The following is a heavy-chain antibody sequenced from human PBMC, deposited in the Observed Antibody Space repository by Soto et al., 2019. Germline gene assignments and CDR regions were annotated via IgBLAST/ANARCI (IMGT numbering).Heavy chain of an antibody. V-gene: IGHV3-23*01. CDR1: GFTFSSYA. Sequence: EVQLLESGGGLVQPGGSLRLSCAASGFTFSSYAMSWVRQAPGKGLEWVSDISGSGGSTYYADSVKGRFTISRDNSTNTLYLQMTSLMAADTALYYCAKKADADIVDYWGQGTHVTVSS. CDR2: ISGSGGST. CDR3: AKKADADIVDY. D-gene: IGHD3-16*01. J-gene: IGHJ4*02.